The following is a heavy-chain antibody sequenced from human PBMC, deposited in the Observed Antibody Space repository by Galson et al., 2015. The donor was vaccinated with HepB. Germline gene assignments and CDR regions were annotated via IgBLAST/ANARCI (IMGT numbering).Heavy chain of an antibody. CDR1: GFTISTNY. CDR3: ARANEYSKQAFDI. J-gene: IGHJ3*02. CDR2: FYISGST. D-gene: IGHD4-11*01. Sequence: SLRLSCAASGFTISTNYVSWVRQAPGKGLEWVSVFYISGSTYYADSVRGRFTISRDSSRNTLYLQMTSLRAEDTAVYYCARANEYSKQAFDIWGQGTMVTVSS. V-gene: IGHV3-53*01.